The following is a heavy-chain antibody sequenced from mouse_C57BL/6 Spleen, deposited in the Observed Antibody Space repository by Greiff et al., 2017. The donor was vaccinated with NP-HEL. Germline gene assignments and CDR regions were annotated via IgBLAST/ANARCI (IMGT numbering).Heavy chain of an antibody. CDR1: GYSITSGYY. CDR2: ISYDGSN. D-gene: IGHD2-4*01. J-gene: IGHJ3*01. Sequence: EVQVVESGPGLVKPSQSLSLTCSVTGYSITSGYYWNWIRQFPGNKLEWMGYISYDGSNNYNPSLKNRISITRDTSKNQFFLKLNSVTTEDTATYYCAREGGYYDYDEFAYWGQGTLVTVSA. V-gene: IGHV3-6*01. CDR3: AREGGYYDYDEFAY.